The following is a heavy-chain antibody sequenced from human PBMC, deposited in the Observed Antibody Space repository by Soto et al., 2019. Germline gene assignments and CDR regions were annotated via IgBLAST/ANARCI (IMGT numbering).Heavy chain of an antibody. CDR3: ARTSVSNYNWFDP. CDR2: ISVDNGNT. Sequence: QGRLVQSGAEVKKPGASVKVSCKASGYTFTDYDISWVRQAPGQGLEWMGWISVDNGNTKYVESLQGRVTMTTDTSSSTAYLEVRSLRSDDTAVYCCARTSVSNYNWFDPWGQGTLVAVSS. CDR1: GYTFTDYD. D-gene: IGHD4-4*01. V-gene: IGHV1-18*01. J-gene: IGHJ5*02.